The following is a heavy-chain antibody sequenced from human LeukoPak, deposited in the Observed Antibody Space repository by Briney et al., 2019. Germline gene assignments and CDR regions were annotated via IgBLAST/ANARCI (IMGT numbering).Heavy chain of an antibody. V-gene: IGHV3-72*01. CDR2: TRNKANSYTT. D-gene: IGHD2-8*01. CDR1: AFTFSDYY. J-gene: IGHJ4*02. Sequence: GGSLRLSCAVFAFTFSDYYRDWSPQAPGKGLEWVGRTRNKANSYTTEYAASVKGRFTISRDESKNSLYLQMNSLTTEDTAVYYCARAGVRTYFDYWGQGTLVTVSS. CDR3: ARAGVRTYFDY.